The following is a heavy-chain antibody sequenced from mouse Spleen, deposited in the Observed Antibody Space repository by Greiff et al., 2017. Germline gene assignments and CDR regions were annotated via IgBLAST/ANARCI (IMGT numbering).Heavy chain of an antibody. CDR2: ISSGGGNT. CDR3: ARHEGLRAWFAY. Sequence: EVKLQESGGGLVKLGGSLKLSCAASGFTFSSYAMSWVRQTPEKRLEWVATISSGGGNTYYPDSVKGRFTISRDNAKNTLYLQMSSLKSEDTAMYYCARHEGLRAWFAYWGQGTLVTVSA. V-gene: IGHV5-9*04. CDR1: GFTFSSYA. D-gene: IGHD2-4*01. J-gene: IGHJ3*01.